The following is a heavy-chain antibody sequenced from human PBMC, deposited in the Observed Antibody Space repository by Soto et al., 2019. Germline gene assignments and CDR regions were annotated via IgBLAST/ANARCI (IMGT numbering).Heavy chain of an antibody. Sequence: SETLSLTCAVYGGSFSGYYWSWIRQPPGKGLGWIGEINHSGSTNYNPSLKSRVTISVDTSKNQFSLKLSSVTAADTAVYYCARGRYCSSTSRYLNYFDYWGQGTLVTVS. D-gene: IGHD2-2*01. CDR1: GGSFSGYY. CDR2: INHSGST. V-gene: IGHV4-34*01. J-gene: IGHJ4*02. CDR3: ARGRYCSSTSRYLNYFDY.